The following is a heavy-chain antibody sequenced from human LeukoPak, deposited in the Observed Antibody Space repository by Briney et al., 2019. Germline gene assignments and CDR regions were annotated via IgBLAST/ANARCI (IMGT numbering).Heavy chain of an antibody. J-gene: IGHJ6*02. D-gene: IGHD3-3*01. Sequence: GRSLRLSCAASGFTVSSNYMSWVRQAPGKGLEWVSVIYSGGSTYYADSVKGRFTISRDNSKNTLYLQMNSLRAEDTAVYYCARASFGVAYYYYGMDVWGQGTTVTVSS. V-gene: IGHV3-53*01. CDR2: IYSGGST. CDR1: GFTVSSNY. CDR3: ARASFGVAYYYYGMDV.